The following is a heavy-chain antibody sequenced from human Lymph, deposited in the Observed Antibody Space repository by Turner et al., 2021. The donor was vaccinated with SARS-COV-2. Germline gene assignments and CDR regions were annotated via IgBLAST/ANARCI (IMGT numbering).Heavy chain of an antibody. CDR2: ISSNGGST. D-gene: IGHD1-1*01. V-gene: IGHV3-23*01. CDR1: GFTFGSSA. J-gene: IGHJ4*02. Sequence: EVQVLASGGGLVEPGGSLRLSGAAPGFTFGSSAISRVRQAPGKGLEWVSTISSNGGSTYYADSVKGRFTVARDNSKNTLYLQMNNLRAEDTAVYYCAKDPNWYVLSAVDYWGQGTLVTVSS. CDR3: AKDPNWYVLSAVDY.